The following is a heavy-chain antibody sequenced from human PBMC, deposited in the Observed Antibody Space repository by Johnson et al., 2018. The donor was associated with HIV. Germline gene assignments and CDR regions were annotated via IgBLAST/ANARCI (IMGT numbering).Heavy chain of an antibody. V-gene: IGHV3-11*04. CDR1: GFTFTDYY. D-gene: IGHD5-12*01. J-gene: IGHJ3*02. Sequence: QVQLVESGGGLVTPGGSLRLSCAASGFTFTDYYMSWIRQAPGKGLEWVSYIRSSGSTIFYADSVKGRFTFPRDNAKNSLYLQMHSLRAEDTAVYYCAKGRWEATTYDDAFDIWGQGTMVTVSS. CDR3: AKGRWEATTYDDAFDI. CDR2: IRSSGSTI.